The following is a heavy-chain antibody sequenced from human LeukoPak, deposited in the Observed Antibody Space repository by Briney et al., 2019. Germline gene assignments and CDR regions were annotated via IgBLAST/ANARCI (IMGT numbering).Heavy chain of an antibody. D-gene: IGHD4-17*01. CDR3: ARDLVTVTKGFDI. Sequence: SETLSLTCAVSGDSFSSHYWTWIRQSPGTGLEWIGYVSHIGRTNYNPSLKSRVTISIDTSKNQFSLKLRSVTAADTAVYYCARDLVTVTKGFDIWGQGTMVSVSS. CDR1: GDSFSSHY. J-gene: IGHJ3*02. V-gene: IGHV4-59*11. CDR2: VSHIGRT.